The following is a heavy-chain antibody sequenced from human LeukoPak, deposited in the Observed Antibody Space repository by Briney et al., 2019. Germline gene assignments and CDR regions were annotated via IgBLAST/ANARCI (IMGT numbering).Heavy chain of an antibody. CDR1: GGSISSYY. CDR3: ARFSYYYGTDV. J-gene: IGHJ6*02. CDR2: IYYSGST. V-gene: IGHV4-59*01. Sequence: PSETLSLTCTVSGGSISSYYWSWIRQPPGKGLEWIGYIYYSGSTNYNPSLKSRVTISVDTSKNQFSLKLSSVTAADTAVYYCARFSYYYGTDVWGQGTTVTVSS.